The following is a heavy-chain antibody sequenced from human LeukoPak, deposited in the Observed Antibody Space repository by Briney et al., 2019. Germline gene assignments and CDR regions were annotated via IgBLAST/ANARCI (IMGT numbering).Heavy chain of an antibody. D-gene: IGHD1-26*01. CDR1: GFTFRNYG. CDR2: IWYDGSNE. Sequence: GGSLRLSCVASGFTFRNYGMQWARQAPGKGLEWVAVIWYDGSNEHYADSVKGRFAISRDNSNNTLSLQMNSLRAGDSAVYYCGKDRLGGIVGQLDHWGQGTLVTVSS. J-gene: IGHJ4*02. CDR3: GKDRLGGIVGQLDH. V-gene: IGHV3-33*03.